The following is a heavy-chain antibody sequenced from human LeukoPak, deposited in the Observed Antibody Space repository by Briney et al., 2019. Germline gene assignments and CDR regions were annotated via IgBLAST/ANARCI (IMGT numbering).Heavy chain of an antibody. D-gene: IGHD3-10*01. V-gene: IGHV4-39*07. Sequence: SETLSLTCTVSGGSISSSSYYWGWIRQPPGKGLEWIGSIYYSGSTYYNPSLKSRVTISVDTSKNQFSLKLSSVTAADTAVYYCARGARLGEPAFDIWGQGTMVTVSS. CDR3: ARGARLGEPAFDI. CDR2: IYYSGST. J-gene: IGHJ3*02. CDR1: GGSISSSSYY.